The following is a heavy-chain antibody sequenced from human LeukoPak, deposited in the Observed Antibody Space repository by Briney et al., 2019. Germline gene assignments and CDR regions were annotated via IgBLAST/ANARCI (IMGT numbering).Heavy chain of an antibody. Sequence: GASVKVSCKVSGYTLTELSMHWVRQAPGKGLEWMGGFDPEDGETIYAQKFQGRVTITADGSTSTAYMELSSLRSEDTAVYYCASTTAAGPRLEYYYYMDVWGKGTTVTVSS. J-gene: IGHJ6*03. CDR1: GYTLTELS. CDR2: FDPEDGET. D-gene: IGHD6-13*01. CDR3: ASTTAAGPRLEYYYYMDV. V-gene: IGHV1-24*01.